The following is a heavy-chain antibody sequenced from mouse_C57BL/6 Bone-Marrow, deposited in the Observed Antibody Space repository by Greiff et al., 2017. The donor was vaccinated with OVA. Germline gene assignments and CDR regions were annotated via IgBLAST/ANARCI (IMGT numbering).Heavy chain of an antibody. CDR2: ISSGRSTI. CDR3: ARDYDDY. Sequence: EVQLVESGGGLVKPGGSLKLSCAASGFTFSDYGMHWVRQAPEKGLEWVAYISSGRSTIYYADTVKGRFTISRDNAKNTLFLQRTRLRSEDTAMYYCARDYDDYWGQGTTLTVSS. V-gene: IGHV5-17*01. J-gene: IGHJ2*01. D-gene: IGHD2-4*01. CDR1: GFTFSDYG.